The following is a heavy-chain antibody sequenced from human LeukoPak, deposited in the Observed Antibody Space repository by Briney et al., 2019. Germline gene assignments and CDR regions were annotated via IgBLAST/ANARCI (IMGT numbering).Heavy chain of an antibody. Sequence: SETLSLTCTVSGGSISGYYWSWIRQPAGKGLEWIGRIYTSGSTNYNPSPKSRVTMSVDTSKNQFSLKLSSVTAADTAVYYCARGPQDYGGHSDYNDAFDIWGQGTMVTVSS. V-gene: IGHV4-4*07. D-gene: IGHD4-23*01. J-gene: IGHJ3*02. CDR1: GGSISGYY. CDR2: IYTSGST. CDR3: ARGPQDYGGHSDYNDAFDI.